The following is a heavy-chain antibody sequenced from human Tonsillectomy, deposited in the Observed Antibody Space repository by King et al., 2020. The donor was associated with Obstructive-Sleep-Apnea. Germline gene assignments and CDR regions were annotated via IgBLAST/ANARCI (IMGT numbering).Heavy chain of an antibody. D-gene: IGHD4-17*01. CDR1: GGTFSSYD. CDR3: ARSPGETTVTPYY. CDR2: AIPILGIT. Sequence: GQLVQSGAEVKKPGSSVKVSCKTSGGTFSSYDITWVRQAPGQGLEWMGRAIPILGITNYAQKFQGRVTITPDKSMSIAYMELSSLRSEDTALYYCARSPGETTVTPYYWGQGTLVTVSS. V-gene: IGHV1-69*04. J-gene: IGHJ4*02.